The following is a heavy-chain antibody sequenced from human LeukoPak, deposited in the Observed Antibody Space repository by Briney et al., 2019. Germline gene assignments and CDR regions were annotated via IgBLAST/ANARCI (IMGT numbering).Heavy chain of an antibody. CDR2: IKSKTDGGTT. CDR3: TTRRYDILTGYYLFDY. CDR1: GFTFSNAW. J-gene: IGHJ4*02. V-gene: IGHV3-15*01. D-gene: IGHD3-9*01. Sequence: PGGSLRLSCAASGFTFSNAWMSWVRQAPGKGLEWVGRIKSKTDGGTTDYAAPVKGRFTISRDDSKNTLYLQMNSLKTEDTAVYYCTTRRYDILTGYYLFDYWGQGTLVTVSS.